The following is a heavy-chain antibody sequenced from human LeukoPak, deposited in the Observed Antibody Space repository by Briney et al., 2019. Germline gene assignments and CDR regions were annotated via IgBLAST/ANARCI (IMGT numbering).Heavy chain of an antibody. CDR2: ISYDGSNK. D-gene: IGHD3-22*01. CDR3: ARSRRMINPGSAFDI. J-gene: IGHJ3*02. Sequence: GGPLGLSWEASGFTFVSYAMHGVGQAQGKGLEGVAVISYDGSNKYYADSVKGRFTISRDNSKNTLYLQMNSLRAEDTAVYYCARSRRMINPGSAFDIWGQGTMVTVSS. V-gene: IGHV3-30*04. CDR1: GFTFVSYA.